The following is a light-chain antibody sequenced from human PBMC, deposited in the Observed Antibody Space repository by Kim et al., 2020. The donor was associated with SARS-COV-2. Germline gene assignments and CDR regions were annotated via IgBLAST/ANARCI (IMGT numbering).Light chain of an antibody. CDR1: KLGDKY. V-gene: IGLV3-1*01. Sequence: SYELTQPPSVSVSPGQTASITCSGYKLGDKYVSWYQQKPGQSPVVVIYQDNKRPSGIPERFSGSNSGNTATLTISGSQAMDEADFYCQAWDSRTHNYV. CDR3: QAWDSRTHNYV. CDR2: QDN. J-gene: IGLJ1*01.